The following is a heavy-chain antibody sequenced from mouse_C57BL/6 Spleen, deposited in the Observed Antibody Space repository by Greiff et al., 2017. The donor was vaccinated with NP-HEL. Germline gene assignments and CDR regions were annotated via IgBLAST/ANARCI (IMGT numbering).Heavy chain of an antibody. CDR1: GFTFSDYG. CDR2: ISSGSSTI. Sequence: EVMLVESGGGLVKPGGSLKLSCAASGFTFSDYGMHWVRQAPEKGLEWVAYISSGSSTIYYADTVKGRFTISRDNAKNTLFLQMTSLRSEDTAMYYWARGVFYGNYEGYYAMDYWGQGTSVTVSS. CDR3: ARGVFYGNYEGYYAMDY. J-gene: IGHJ4*01. V-gene: IGHV5-17*01. D-gene: IGHD2-1*01.